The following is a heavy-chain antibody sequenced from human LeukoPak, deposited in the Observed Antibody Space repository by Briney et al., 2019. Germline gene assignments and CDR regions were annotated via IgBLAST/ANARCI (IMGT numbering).Heavy chain of an antibody. CDR3: ARVSGMGSGWWVKHFDY. V-gene: IGHV4-30-2*01. CDR1: GGSISSGGYY. CDR2: IYHSGST. J-gene: IGHJ4*02. Sequence: SQTLSLTCTVSGGSISSGGYYWSWIRQPPGKGLEWIGYIYHSGSTYYNPSLKSRVTISVDRSKNQFSLKLSSVTAADTAVYYCARVSGMGSGWWVKHFDYWGQGILVTVSS. D-gene: IGHD6-19*01.